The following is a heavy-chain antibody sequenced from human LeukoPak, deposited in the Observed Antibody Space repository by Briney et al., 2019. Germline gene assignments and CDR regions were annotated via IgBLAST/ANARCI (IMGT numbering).Heavy chain of an antibody. CDR3: AKWGDYDVLTGYYVPDY. Sequence: PGASLRLSCAASGFTFSDYAMSWVRQAPGKGLVWVSAILGSGGSTYYADSVKGRFTVSRDNSKSTLYLQMNSLRAEDTALYYCAKWGDYDVLTGYYVPDYWGQGTLVTVSS. J-gene: IGHJ4*02. V-gene: IGHV3-23*01. CDR1: GFTFSDYA. D-gene: IGHD3-9*01. CDR2: ILGSGGST.